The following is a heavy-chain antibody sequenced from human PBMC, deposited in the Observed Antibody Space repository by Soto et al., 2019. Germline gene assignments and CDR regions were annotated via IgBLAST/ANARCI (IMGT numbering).Heavy chain of an antibody. Sequence: PGGSLRLSCTPSIVTFRTYSINLARQSTGEAGEGVSSMSGRDNYTHYAVFLRGRFTISRDNAKTSLYLQMNSLRAEDTAVYYCAREGINNYNEYYSDSWGQGTVVTVSS. J-gene: IGHJ4*02. CDR2: MSGRDNYT. CDR1: IVTFRTYS. D-gene: IGHD4-4*01. V-gene: IGHV3-21*01. CDR3: AREGINNYNEYYSDS.